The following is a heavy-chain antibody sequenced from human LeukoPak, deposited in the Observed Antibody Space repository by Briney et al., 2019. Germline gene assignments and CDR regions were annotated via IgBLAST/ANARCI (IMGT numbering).Heavy chain of an antibody. J-gene: IGHJ4*02. V-gene: IGHV1-69*05. D-gene: IGHD3-22*01. CDR2: IIPIFGTA. CDR1: GGTFSSYA. CDR3: ATGYYDSSGYKY. Sequence: GASVKVSCKASGGTFSSYAISWVRQAPGQGLEWMGGIIPIFGTANYAQKFQGRVTITTDESTSTAYMELSSLRSEDPAVYYCATGYYDSSGYKYWGQGTLVTVSS.